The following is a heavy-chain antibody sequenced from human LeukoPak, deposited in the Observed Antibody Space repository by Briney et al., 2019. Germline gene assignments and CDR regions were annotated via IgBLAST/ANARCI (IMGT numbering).Heavy chain of an antibody. J-gene: IGHJ4*02. CDR3: ARGPYCDTSVYLPLDY. V-gene: IGHV4-30-4*01. CDR1: GGSVNSGDYY. D-gene: IGHD3-22*01. CDR2: MYYSGST. Sequence: PSETLSLTCTVSGGSVNSGDYYWSWIRQPPGKGLEWIGYMYYSGSTYYNPSLKSRATISVDTSKNQFSLKLNSVTAADTAVYYCARGPYCDTSVYLPLDYWGQGTLVTVSP.